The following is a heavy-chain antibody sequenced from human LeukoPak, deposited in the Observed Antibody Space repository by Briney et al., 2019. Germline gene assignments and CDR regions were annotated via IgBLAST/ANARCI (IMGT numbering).Heavy chain of an antibody. CDR3: ARVGVFSSSWLPY. V-gene: IGHV3-48*03. D-gene: IGHD6-13*01. J-gene: IGHJ4*02. Sequence: GGSLRLSCAASGFTFSSYEMNWVRQAPGKGLEWVSSISSGGATIYYADSVRGRFTISRDNAKNSLYLQMNSLRAEDTAVYYCARVGVFSSSWLPYWGQGTLVTVSS. CDR2: ISSGGATI. CDR1: GFTFSSYE.